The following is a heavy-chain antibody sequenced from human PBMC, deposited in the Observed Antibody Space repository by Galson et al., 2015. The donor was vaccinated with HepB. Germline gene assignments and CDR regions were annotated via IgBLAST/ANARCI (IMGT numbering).Heavy chain of an antibody. D-gene: IGHD3-16*01. CDR2: ISTDSSYI. Sequence: SLRLSCAASGFSFSSCGMNWVRQAPGKGLEWVSSISTDSSYIKYADSAKGRFTISRDNARNTLYLQMNTLRDGDTAVYYCVRFWGVATWDTWGQGTLVTVSS. CDR1: GFSFSSCG. V-gene: IGHV3-21*01. J-gene: IGHJ5*02. CDR3: VRFWGVATWDT.